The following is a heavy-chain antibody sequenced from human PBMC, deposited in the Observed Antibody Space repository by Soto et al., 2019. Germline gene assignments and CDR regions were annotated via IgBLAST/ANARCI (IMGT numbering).Heavy chain of an antibody. V-gene: IGHV1-69*13. CDR3: ARGSRWLELRGGHPLATYYYYGMDV. Sequence: SLKVSCKASAGTFSSYAISWVRQAPGQGLEWMGGMIPIFGTANYAQKFQGRVTITADESTSTAYMELSSLRSEDTAVYYCARGSRWLELRGGHPLATYYYYGMDVWGQGTTVTGSS. D-gene: IGHD1-7*01. CDR1: AGTFSSYA. CDR2: MIPIFGTA. J-gene: IGHJ6*02.